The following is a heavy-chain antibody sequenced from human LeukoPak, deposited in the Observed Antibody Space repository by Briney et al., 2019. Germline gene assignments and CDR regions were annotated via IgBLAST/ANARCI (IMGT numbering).Heavy chain of an antibody. J-gene: IGHJ4*02. Sequence: GESLKISCKGSGYSFTTYWIGWVRQMPGKGLEWMGIIYPGDSDTRYSPSFQGQVTISADKSISTAYLQWSSLKASDTAMYYCARTYCGGDCYYSYFDYWGQGTLVAVSS. V-gene: IGHV5-51*01. CDR2: IYPGDSDT. D-gene: IGHD2-21*02. CDR1: GYSFTTYW. CDR3: ARTYCGGDCYYSYFDY.